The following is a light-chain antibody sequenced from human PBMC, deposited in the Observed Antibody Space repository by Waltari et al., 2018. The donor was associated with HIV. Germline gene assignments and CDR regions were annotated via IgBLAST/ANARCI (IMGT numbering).Light chain of an antibody. CDR3: SSYAGSNNLV. CDR2: EVT. J-gene: IGLJ2*01. V-gene: IGLV2-8*01. CDR1: SSDVGGSNF. Sequence: QSALTQPPSASGSPGQSVTISCTGTSSDVGGSNFVSWYQQHPGKAPKLMIFEVTKRPSGVPARCSGSKSGNTASLTVSGLQADDEADYYCSSYAGSNNLVFGGGTKLTVL.